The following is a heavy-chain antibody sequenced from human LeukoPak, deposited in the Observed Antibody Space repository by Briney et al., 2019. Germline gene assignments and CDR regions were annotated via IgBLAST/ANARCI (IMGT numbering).Heavy chain of an antibody. J-gene: IGHJ5*01. Sequence: RPSETLSLTCTISAASISSSSHHWGWTRQSPGKELEWIGSIYYGQTIYYNPSLNSRVTISVVTSKDQFTLQLNSVTAADTAVYYCVRHDGRGGATMGAFDSWGQGFLVTVSS. CDR3: VRHDGRGGATMGAFDS. CDR1: AASISSSSHH. V-gene: IGHV4-39*01. CDR2: IYYGQTI. D-gene: IGHD4/OR15-4a*01.